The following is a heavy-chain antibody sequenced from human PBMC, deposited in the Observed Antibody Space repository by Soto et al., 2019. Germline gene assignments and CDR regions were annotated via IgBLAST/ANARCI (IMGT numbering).Heavy chain of an antibody. CDR2: ISSSSSYT. CDR1: GFTFSDYY. CDR3: ARDLLAMGSSWYGAVDI. J-gene: IGHJ3*02. Sequence: QVQLVESGGGLVKPGGSLRLSCAASGFTFSDYYMSWIRQAPGKGLEWVSYISSSSSYTNYADSVKGRFTISRDNAKNSLYLQMNSLRAEDTAVYYCARDLLAMGSSWYGAVDIWGQGTMVTVSS. V-gene: IGHV3-11*05. D-gene: IGHD6-13*01.